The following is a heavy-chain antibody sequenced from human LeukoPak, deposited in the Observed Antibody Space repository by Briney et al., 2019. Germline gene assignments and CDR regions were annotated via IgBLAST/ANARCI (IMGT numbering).Heavy chain of an antibody. CDR3: ARYLYCSGGSCAGYFDY. V-gene: IGHV3-21*01. CDR2: ISSGSSYI. J-gene: IGHJ4*02. D-gene: IGHD2-15*01. CDR1: GFTYSTYS. Sequence: GGSLRLSCAASGFTYSTYSMNWVRQAPGKGQEWVSFISSGSSYIYYADSVKGRFTISRDNAKNSLYLQMNSLRAEDTAVYYCARYLYCSGGSCAGYFDYWGQGTLVTVSS.